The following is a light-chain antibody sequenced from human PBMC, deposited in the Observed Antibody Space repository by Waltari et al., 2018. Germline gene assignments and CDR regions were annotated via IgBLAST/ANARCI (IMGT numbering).Light chain of an antibody. Sequence: QSALTQPASVSGTPGQSITISCSGTTSDVGGYDLVPWYQQHPGEAPKLLICEVFKRPPDTSSRFSGAKSGSTASLTISGLQPEDEADYYCCSYAGRGTYVFGSGTKVTVL. V-gene: IGLV2-23*02. CDR3: CSYAGRGTYV. CDR2: EVF. CDR1: TSDVGGYDL. J-gene: IGLJ1*01.